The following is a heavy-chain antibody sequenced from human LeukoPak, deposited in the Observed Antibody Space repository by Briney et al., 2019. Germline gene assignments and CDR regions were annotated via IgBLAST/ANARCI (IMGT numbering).Heavy chain of an antibody. Sequence: GGSLRLSCAASGFTVSSNYMSWVRQAPGKGLEWVSVIYSGGSTYYADSVKGRFTISRDNSKNTLYLQMNSLRAEDTAVYYCARYSGYYYSHFDYWGQGTLVTVSS. CDR2: IYSGGST. J-gene: IGHJ4*02. D-gene: IGHD3-22*01. V-gene: IGHV3-53*01. CDR3: ARYSGYYYSHFDY. CDR1: GFTVSSNY.